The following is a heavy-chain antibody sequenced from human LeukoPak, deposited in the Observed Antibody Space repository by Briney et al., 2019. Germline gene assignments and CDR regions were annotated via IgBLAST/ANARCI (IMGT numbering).Heavy chain of an antibody. V-gene: IGHV3-20*04. CDR1: GFTFDDYG. CDR2: INWNGGST. J-gene: IGHJ4*02. D-gene: IGHD3-22*01. CDR3: ARDLPSGYYDSSGYQFGYYLDY. Sequence: GGSLRLSCAASGFTFDDYGMSWVRQAPGKGLEWVSGINWNGGSTGYADSVKGRFTISRDNAKNSLYLQMNSLRAEDTALYYCARDLPSGYYDSSGYQFGYYLDYWGQGTLVTVSS.